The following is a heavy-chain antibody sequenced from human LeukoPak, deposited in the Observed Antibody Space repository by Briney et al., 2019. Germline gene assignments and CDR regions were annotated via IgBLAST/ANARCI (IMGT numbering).Heavy chain of an antibody. CDR1: GFTFSSYS. V-gene: IGHV3-21*01. CDR2: ISSSSSYI. D-gene: IGHD2-8*01. Sequence: GGSLRLSCAASGFTFSSYSMNWVRQAPGKGLEWVSSISSSSSYIYYADSVKGRFTISRDNAKNSLSLQMNSLRAEDTAVYYCARRHCTNGVCRTNDAFDIWGQGTMVTVSS. CDR3: ARRHCTNGVCRTNDAFDI. J-gene: IGHJ3*02.